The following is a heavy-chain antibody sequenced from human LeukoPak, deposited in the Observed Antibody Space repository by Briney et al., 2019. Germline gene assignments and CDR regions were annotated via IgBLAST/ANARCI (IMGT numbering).Heavy chain of an antibody. Sequence: PGGSLRLSCAASGFTFSSHAMSWVRQAPGKRLEWVSGISGSGGSTFYADSVKGRFTISRDNSKNTLYLQMNSLRAEDTAVYYCAKDRVAFGGADAFDMWGQGTMVTVSS. CDR1: GFTFSSHA. J-gene: IGHJ3*02. V-gene: IGHV3-23*01. CDR3: AKDRVAFGGADAFDM. D-gene: IGHD3-16*01. CDR2: ISGSGGST.